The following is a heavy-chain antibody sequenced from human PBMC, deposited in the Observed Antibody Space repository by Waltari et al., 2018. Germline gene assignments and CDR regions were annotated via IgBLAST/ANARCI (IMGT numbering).Heavy chain of an antibody. D-gene: IGHD2-2*01. J-gene: IGHJ3*02. CDR3: ASRKCSISACYSASYMAFDI. V-gene: IGHV3-7*02. Sequence: ELQLVESGGGLVQPGESLRLSCAASGFTLSDYWMTWVRQAPGKGLEWVANIKQDGSERYYMDSVKGRFTISRDNAKNSMDLQMNSLRVEDTAVYYCASRKCSISACYSASYMAFDIWGQGTMVTVSS. CDR2: IKQDGSER. CDR1: GFTLSDYW.